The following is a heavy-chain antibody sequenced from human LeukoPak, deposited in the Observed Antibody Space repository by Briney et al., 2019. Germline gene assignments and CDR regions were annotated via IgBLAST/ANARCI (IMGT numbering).Heavy chain of an antibody. Sequence: SETLSLTCAVYGGSFSGYYCNWIRQPPGKGLEWIGEINHSGITNYNPSLRSRVIISVDTSKNQFSLKLSSVTAADTAVYYCAYDYGTKGYWGQGTLVTVSS. D-gene: IGHD1-7*01. CDR2: INHSGIT. J-gene: IGHJ4*02. V-gene: IGHV4-34*01. CDR1: GGSFSGYY. CDR3: AYDYGTKGY.